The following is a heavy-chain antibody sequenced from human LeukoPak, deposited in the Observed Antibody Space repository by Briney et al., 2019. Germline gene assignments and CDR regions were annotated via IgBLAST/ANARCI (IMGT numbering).Heavy chain of an antibody. CDR3: SRESGAYCPFGF. CDR1: GGTISSYY. Sequence: SETLSLTCTVSGGTISSYYWNWIRQPPGKGLEWIGYIHYSGSTKYNPSLMSRVTMSLDKSKNLLTLNLTSVTAADTAVYYCSRESGAYCPFGFWGQGALVTVAS. CDR2: IHYSGST. V-gene: IGHV4-59*12. J-gene: IGHJ4*02. D-gene: IGHD1-26*01.